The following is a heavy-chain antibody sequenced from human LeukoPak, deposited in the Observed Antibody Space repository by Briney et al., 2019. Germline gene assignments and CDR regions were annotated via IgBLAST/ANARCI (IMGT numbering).Heavy chain of an antibody. V-gene: IGHV1-18*01. CDR1: GYTFTSYG. Sequence: GASVKVSCKASGYTFTSYGISWVRQAPGQGLEWMGWISAYNGNTNYAQKLQGRVTMTTDTSTSTAYMELRSLRSDDTAVYYCARDRGYDFWSGYSTGYYYMDVWGKGTTVTVSS. J-gene: IGHJ6*03. CDR2: ISAYNGNT. CDR3: ARDRGYDFWSGYSTGYYYMDV. D-gene: IGHD3-3*01.